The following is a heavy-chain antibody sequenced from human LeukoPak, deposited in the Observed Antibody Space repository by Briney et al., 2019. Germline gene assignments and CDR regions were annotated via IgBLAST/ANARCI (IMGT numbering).Heavy chain of an antibody. CDR2: ISYDGSNK. V-gene: IGHV3-30-3*01. J-gene: IGHJ6*02. CDR1: GFSFSSYA. Sequence: GSLRLSCAASGFSFSSYAMHWVRQAPGKGLEWVAVISYDGSNKYYADSVKGRFTISRDNSKNTLYLQMNSLRAEDTAVYYCARESRYYYDSSGPTYYYYGMDVWGQGTTVTVSS. CDR3: ARESRYYYDSSGPTYYYYGMDV. D-gene: IGHD3-22*01.